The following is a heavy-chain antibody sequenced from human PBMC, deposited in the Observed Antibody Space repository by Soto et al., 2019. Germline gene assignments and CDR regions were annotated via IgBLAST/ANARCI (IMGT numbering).Heavy chain of an antibody. J-gene: IGHJ5*02. CDR1: GGSFSGYY. V-gene: IGHV4-34*01. CDR3: ARGRWLRLISPWFDP. Sequence: SETLSLTCAVYGGSFSGYYWSWIRQPPGKGLEWIGEINHSGSTNYNPSLKSRVTISVDTSKNQFSLKLSSVTAADTAVYYCARGRWLRLISPWFDPWGQGTLVTVSS. D-gene: IGHD5-12*01. CDR2: INHSGST.